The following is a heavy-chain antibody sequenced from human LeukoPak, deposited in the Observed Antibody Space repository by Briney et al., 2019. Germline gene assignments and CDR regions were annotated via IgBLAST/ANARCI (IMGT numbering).Heavy chain of an antibody. D-gene: IGHD3-16*01. Sequence: PGRSLRLSCAASGLIFSRDGMHWVRQAPGKGLEWVAVIWYDGSNKYYADSVKGRFTISRDNSKNTLYLQMNSLRAEDTAVYYCARGGDRNSGFDPWGQGTLVTVSS. V-gene: IGHV3-33*08. J-gene: IGHJ5*02. CDR1: GLIFSRDG. CDR3: ARGGDRNSGFDP. CDR2: IWYDGSNK.